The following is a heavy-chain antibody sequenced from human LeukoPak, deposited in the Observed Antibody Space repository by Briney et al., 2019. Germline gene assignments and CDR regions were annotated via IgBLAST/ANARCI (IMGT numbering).Heavy chain of an antibody. V-gene: IGHV3-23*01. D-gene: IGHD2-8*01. CDR2: ISKSGGST. J-gene: IGHJ4*02. Sequence: PGGSLRLSCAASGFTFSTYAMTWVRQAPGKGLEWVSSISKSGGSTYDTDSVRGQFTISRDNSKNTLYLQMNKLRAEDTALYYCARGVGEYTNGHFDFWGQGTLVTVSS. CDR1: GFTFSTYA. CDR3: ARGVGEYTNGHFDF.